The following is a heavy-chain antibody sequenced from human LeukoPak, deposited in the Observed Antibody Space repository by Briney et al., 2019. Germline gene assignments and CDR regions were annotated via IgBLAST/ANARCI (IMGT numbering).Heavy chain of an antibody. D-gene: IGHD2-2*01. J-gene: IGHJ6*04. V-gene: IGHV5-51*01. CDR3: ARDIVVVPAAMGRGYYYGMDV. CDR2: IYPGDSDT. CDR1: GYSFTSYW. Sequence: GESLKISCKGSGYSFTSYWIGWVRQMPGKGLEWMGIIYPGDSDTRYSPSFQGQVTISADKSISTAYLQWSSLKASDTAMYYCARDIVVVPAAMGRGYYYGMDVWGKETTVTVSS.